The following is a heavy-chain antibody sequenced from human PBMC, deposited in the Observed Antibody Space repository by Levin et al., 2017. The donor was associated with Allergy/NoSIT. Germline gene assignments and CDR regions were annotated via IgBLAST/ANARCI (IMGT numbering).Heavy chain of an antibody. CDR3: ARALVLVRGVIIHDAFDI. CDR1: GFTISSTY. D-gene: IGHD3-10*01. V-gene: IGHV3-53*01. J-gene: IGHJ3*02. Sequence: PGESLKISCAASGFTISSTYMSWVRQAPGKGLEWVSVIYSGTSTYYADSVKGRFTISRDNSKNTLYLQMNSLRAEDTAVYYCARALVLVRGVIIHDAFDIWGQGTMVTVSS. CDR2: IYSGTST.